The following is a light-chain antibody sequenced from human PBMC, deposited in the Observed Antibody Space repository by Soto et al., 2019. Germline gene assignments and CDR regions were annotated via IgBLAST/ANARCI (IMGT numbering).Light chain of an antibody. CDR1: TSDVGGYDY. J-gene: IGLJ1*01. V-gene: IGLV2-14*01. CDR2: EVS. Sequence: QSILTHPPSLSGSPGQSITISCTGTTSDVGGYDYVSWYQQHPGKAPKLILYEVSNRPSGVSNRFSGSKSGNTASLSISGLQAEDEADYYCSSYTNTGTLYVLGTGTKVTVL. CDR3: SSYTNTGTLYV.